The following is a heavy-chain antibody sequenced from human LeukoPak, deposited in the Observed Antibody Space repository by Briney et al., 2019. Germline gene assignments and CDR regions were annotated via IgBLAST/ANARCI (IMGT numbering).Heavy chain of an antibody. CDR1: GFTFNTCA. Sequence: GGSLRLSCEASGFTFNTCAMSWVRQAPGKGLEWVSSISSSSSYIYYADSVKGRFTISRDNAKNSLYLQMNSLRAEDTAVYYCASYDSSRTKDRWGQGTLVTVSS. J-gene: IGHJ4*02. D-gene: IGHD3-22*01. CDR3: ASYDSSRTKDR. V-gene: IGHV3-21*01. CDR2: ISSSSSYI.